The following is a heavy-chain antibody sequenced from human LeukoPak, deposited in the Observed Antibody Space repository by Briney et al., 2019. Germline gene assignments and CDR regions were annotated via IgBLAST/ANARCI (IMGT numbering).Heavy chain of an antibody. D-gene: IGHD6-19*01. V-gene: IGHV3-64*01. J-gene: IGHJ4*02. CDR3: ARGLLAGSSGWSSQDY. CDR2: INSNGGST. CDR1: GFTFSSYA. Sequence: GGSLRLSCTASGFTFSSYAMHWVRQAPGKGLEYVSTINSNGGSTYYPNSVKGRFTISRDNSKNTLYLQMGSLRAEDMAVYYCARGLLAGSSGWSSQDYWGQGTLVTVSS.